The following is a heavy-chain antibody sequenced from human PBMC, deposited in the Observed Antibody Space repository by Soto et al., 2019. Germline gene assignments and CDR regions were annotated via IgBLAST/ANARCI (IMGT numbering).Heavy chain of an antibody. Sequence: EVQLLESGGGLVQPGGSLRLSCAASGFTFSSYAMSWVRQAPGKGLEWVSDISGSGGSTYYADSVKGRFTISRDNSKKTMYLQMNSLRAEYTAVYYCAKRKPMAKDRYFDYWGQGTLVTVSS. CDR3: AKRKPMAKDRYFDY. CDR2: ISGSGGST. V-gene: IGHV3-23*01. J-gene: IGHJ4*02. CDR1: GFTFSSYA. D-gene: IGHD5-12*01.